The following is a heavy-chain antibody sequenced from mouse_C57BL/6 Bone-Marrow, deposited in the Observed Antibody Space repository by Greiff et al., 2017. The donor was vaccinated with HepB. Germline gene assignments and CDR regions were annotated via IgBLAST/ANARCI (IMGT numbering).Heavy chain of an antibody. J-gene: IGHJ4*01. Sequence: EVQLQQSGPEPVKPGASVKIPCKASGYTFTDYNMDWVKQSHGKSLEWIGDINPNNGGTIYNQKFKGKATLTVDKSSSTAYMELRSLTSEDTAVYYCARMGSDSPYYYAMDYWGQGTSVTASS. V-gene: IGHV1-18*01. CDR2: INPNNGGT. CDR1: GYTFTDYN. CDR3: ARMGSDSPYYYAMDY. D-gene: IGHD3-2*01.